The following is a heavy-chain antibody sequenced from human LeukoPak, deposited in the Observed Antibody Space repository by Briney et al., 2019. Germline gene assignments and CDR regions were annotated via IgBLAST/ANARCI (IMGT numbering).Heavy chain of an antibody. CDR2: INPDNGKT. Sequence: ASVRVSCKASGCNFNSYYIHWVRQAPGQGLTWMGWINPDNGKTKYAPRFQGRVTMTWDTSINTAYVDLSGLRSDDTAVYYCARNEPAVSVVDAFDVWGQGTVVTVSS. D-gene: IGHD1-1*01. CDR1: GCNFNSYY. V-gene: IGHV1-2*02. CDR3: ARNEPAVSVVDAFDV. J-gene: IGHJ3*01.